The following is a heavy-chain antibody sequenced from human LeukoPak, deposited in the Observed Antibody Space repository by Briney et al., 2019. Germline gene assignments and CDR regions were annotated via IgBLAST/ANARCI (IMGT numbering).Heavy chain of an antibody. CDR2: INHSGST. D-gene: IGHD6-13*01. J-gene: IGHJ4*02. CDR3: ARVHSQSSSSSWYFEY. CDR1: GGSFSGYY. V-gene: IGHV4-34*01. Sequence: SETLSLTCAVYGGSFSGYYWSWIRQPPGKGLEWLGEINHSGSTNYNPSLKSRVTISVDTSKNQFSLKLSSVTAADTAVYYCARVHSQSSSSSWYFEYWGQGTLVTVSS.